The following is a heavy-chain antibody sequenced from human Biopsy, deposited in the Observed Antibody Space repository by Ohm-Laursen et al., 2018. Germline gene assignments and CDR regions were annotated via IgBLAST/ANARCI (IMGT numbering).Heavy chain of an antibody. J-gene: IGHJ2*01. Sequence: SETLSLTCTVSGDSISSYYWSWIRQPPGKGLQWIGYVYYTGCTDCNPSLQSRVTISVDTSKNHFSLRLRSVTPADTAIYYCARDRGYYSDRTVPGYFDLWGRGTLVTVSS. D-gene: IGHD3-22*01. V-gene: IGHV4-59*01. CDR3: ARDRGYYSDRTVPGYFDL. CDR2: VYYTGCT. CDR1: GDSISSYY.